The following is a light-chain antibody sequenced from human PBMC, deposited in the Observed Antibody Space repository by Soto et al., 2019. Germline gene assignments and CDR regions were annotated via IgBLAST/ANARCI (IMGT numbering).Light chain of an antibody. CDR1: GSNIGAGYD. Sequence: QSVLTQPPSVSGAPGQRVTISCTGSGSNIGAGYDVHWYRHLPGASPKLLVYGNINRPSRVPDRFSGSKSDTSASLAITGLQAEDEADYYCQSYDSSLSAWVFGGGTKLTVL. CDR2: GNI. J-gene: IGLJ3*02. V-gene: IGLV1-40*01. CDR3: QSYDSSLSAWV.